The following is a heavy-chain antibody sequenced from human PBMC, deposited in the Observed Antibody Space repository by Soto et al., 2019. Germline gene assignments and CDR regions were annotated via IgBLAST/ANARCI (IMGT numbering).Heavy chain of an antibody. J-gene: IGHJ5*02. Sequence: PSETLSLTCSVSGGTISGYYWTWIRQPAGKGLEWIGRIYSSVNTKYNPSLQSRVTMSLDTSNNQFSLRLTSVTAADTAVYYCARGQRFSDGFDPRGQGTWVTVSS. D-gene: IGHD3-3*01. CDR3: ARGQRFSDGFDP. CDR1: GGTISGYY. CDR2: IYSSVNT. V-gene: IGHV4-4*07.